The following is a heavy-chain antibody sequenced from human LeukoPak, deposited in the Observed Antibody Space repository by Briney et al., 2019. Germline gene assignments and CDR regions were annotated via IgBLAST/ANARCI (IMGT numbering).Heavy chain of an antibody. J-gene: IGHJ6*02. V-gene: IGHV1-24*01. D-gene: IGHD2-2*01. Sequence: ASVKVSCKVSGYTLTELSMHWVRQAPGKGLEWMGGFDPEDGETIYAQKFQGRVTMTEDTSTDTAYMELSSLRSEDTAVYYCATAGSCSSTSCYGTYYYYYGMDVWGQGTTVTVPS. CDR1: GYTLTELS. CDR2: FDPEDGET. CDR3: ATAGSCSSTSCYGTYYYYYGMDV.